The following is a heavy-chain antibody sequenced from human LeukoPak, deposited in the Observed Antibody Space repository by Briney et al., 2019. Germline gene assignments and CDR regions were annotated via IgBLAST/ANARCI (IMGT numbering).Heavy chain of an antibody. V-gene: IGHV3-74*03. J-gene: IGHJ5*02. CDR1: GFTLKNYW. Sequence: GESLRLSCETSGFTLKNYWMSWLRRAPGKGLEWVSRSKYDGSTAMYAEFVKGRFTISRDNARGTLYLQMNSLRVDDTAVYYCAKSDWFDPCGRGILVTVSS. CDR2: SKYDGSTA. CDR3: AKSDWFDP.